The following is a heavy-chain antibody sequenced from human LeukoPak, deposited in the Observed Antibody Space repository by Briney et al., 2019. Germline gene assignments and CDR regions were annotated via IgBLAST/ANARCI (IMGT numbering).Heavy chain of an antibody. D-gene: IGHD3-22*01. J-gene: IGHJ4*02. CDR1: GFTFSSYA. V-gene: IGHV3-23*01. CDR2: ISGSGGST. Sequence: GGSLRLSCAASGFTFSSYAMTWVRQAPGKGLEWVSVISGSGGSTYYADSVKGRLTISRDNSKNTLYLQMNSLRAEDTAVYYCVSGSDTSGYYFYWGQGTLVTVSS. CDR3: VSGSDTSGYYFY.